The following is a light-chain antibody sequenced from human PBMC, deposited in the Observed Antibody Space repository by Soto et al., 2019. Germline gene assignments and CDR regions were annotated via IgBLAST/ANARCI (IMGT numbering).Light chain of an antibody. V-gene: IGKV3-20*01. CDR2: RAF. CDR1: QSVRSNY. Sequence: EIVLTQSPGTLSLSPGERATLSCRASQSVRSNYLAWYQQKPGQAPRLLIYRAFIRATGIPDRFSGSGSGTDFTLTISRLEPEDFALYYCQQYGSSWTFGQGTEVEIK. CDR3: QQYGSSWT. J-gene: IGKJ1*01.